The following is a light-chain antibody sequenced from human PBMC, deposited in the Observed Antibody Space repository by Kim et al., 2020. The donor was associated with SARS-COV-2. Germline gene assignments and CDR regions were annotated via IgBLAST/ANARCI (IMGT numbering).Light chain of an antibody. V-gene: IGLV6-57*02. CDR3: QSYDSSNRGV. CDR2: EDN. CDR1: IGCIANSY. Sequence: KTLTIPCTGSIGCIANSYVQWYQQRAGSAPTSVMYEDNQRPSGVPDRFAGSIDSSSNSASLSISGLKTEDEAGYYCQSYDSSNRGVFGGGTQLTVL. J-gene: IGLJ3*02.